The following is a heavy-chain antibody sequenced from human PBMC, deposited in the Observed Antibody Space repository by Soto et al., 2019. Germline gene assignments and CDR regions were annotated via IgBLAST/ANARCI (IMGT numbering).Heavy chain of an antibody. D-gene: IGHD3-3*01. V-gene: IGHV1-69*13. J-gene: IGHJ6*02. CDR2: IIPIFGTA. CDR3: ARGNYDFLSGYYTRTYGMDV. CDR1: GGTFSSYA. Sequence: RASVKVSCKASGGTFSSYAISWVRQAPGQGLEWMGGIIPIFGTANYAQKFQGRVTITADESTSTAYMELSSLRSEDTAVYYCARGNYDFLSGYYTRTYGMDVWRQGTTGTVSS.